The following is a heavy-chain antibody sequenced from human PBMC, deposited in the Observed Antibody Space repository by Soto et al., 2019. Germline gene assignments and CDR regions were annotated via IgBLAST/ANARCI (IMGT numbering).Heavy chain of an antibody. CDR2: ISYDGSNK. Sequence: GGSLRLSCAASGFTFSSYGMHWVRQAPGKGLEWVAVISYDGSNKYYADSVKGRFTISRDNSKNTLYLQMNSLRAEDTAVYYCAKQGKYYDILTGYSWFDPWGQGTLVTVSS. V-gene: IGHV3-30*18. CDR3: AKQGKYYDILTGYSWFDP. J-gene: IGHJ5*02. D-gene: IGHD3-9*01. CDR1: GFTFSSYG.